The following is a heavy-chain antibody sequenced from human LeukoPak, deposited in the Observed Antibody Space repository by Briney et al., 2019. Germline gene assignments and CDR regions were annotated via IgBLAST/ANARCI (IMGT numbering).Heavy chain of an antibody. Sequence: GGSLRLSCTASGFTFSSHAMTGVRQAPGKGLEGVSSISGSSLSTYYADSVKGRFTISRANSKNTVYLQMNSLRAEDTAVYYCAARKGGPYYFDYWGQGALVTVSS. D-gene: IGHD3-16*01. J-gene: IGHJ4*02. CDR2: ISGSSLST. V-gene: IGHV3-23*01. CDR3: AARKGGPYYFDY. CDR1: GFTFSSHA.